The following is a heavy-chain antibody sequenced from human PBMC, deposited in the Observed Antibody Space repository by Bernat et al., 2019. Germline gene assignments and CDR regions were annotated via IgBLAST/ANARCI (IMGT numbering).Heavy chain of an antibody. Sequence: VQLVESGGGVLKPGGSLRLSCAASGFTFSNAWMSLVRQAPGKGLEWVGRIKSKTDGGTTDYAAPVKGRFTISRDDSKNTLYLQMNSLKTEDTAVYYCTARVVSPGGGYWGQGTLVTVSS. D-gene: IGHD2-15*01. CDR2: IKSKTDGGTT. V-gene: IGHV3-15*01. CDR3: TARVVSPGGGY. CDR1: GFTFSNAW. J-gene: IGHJ4*02.